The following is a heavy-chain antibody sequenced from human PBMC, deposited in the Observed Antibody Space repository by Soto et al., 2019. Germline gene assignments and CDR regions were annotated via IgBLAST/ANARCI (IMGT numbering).Heavy chain of an antibody. Sequence: QLQLQESGPGLVKPSETLSLTCTVSGGSISSSSYYWGWIRQPTGKGLEWIGSIYYSGSTYYNPSLKSRVTISVDTSKNQFSLKLSSVTAADTAVYYCARQVNEWELPHWFDPWGQGTLVTVSS. J-gene: IGHJ5*02. CDR1: GGSISSSSYY. V-gene: IGHV4-39*01. D-gene: IGHD1-26*01. CDR2: IYYSGST. CDR3: ARQVNEWELPHWFDP.